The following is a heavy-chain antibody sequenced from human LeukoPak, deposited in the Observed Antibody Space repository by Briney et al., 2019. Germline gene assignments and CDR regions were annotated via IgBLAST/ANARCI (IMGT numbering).Heavy chain of an antibody. CDR2: IYTSGST. V-gene: IGHV4-61*02. CDR1: GGSISSGSYY. D-gene: IGHD3-3*01. Sequence: SETLSLTCTVSGGSISSGSYYWSWIRQPAGKGLEWIGRIYTSGSTNYNPSLKSRVTISVDTSKNQFSLKLSSVTAADTAVYYCARGQFLEWLLWDYWGQGTLVTVSS. J-gene: IGHJ4*02. CDR3: ARGQFLEWLLWDY.